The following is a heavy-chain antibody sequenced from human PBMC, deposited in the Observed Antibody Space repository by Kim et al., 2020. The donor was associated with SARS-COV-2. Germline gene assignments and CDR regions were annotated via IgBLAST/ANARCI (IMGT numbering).Heavy chain of an antibody. Sequence: GGSLRLSCAASGFTFSDYYMSWIRQAPGKGLEWVSYISSSGSTIYYADSVKGRFTISRDNAKNSLYLQMNSLRAEDTAVYYCARDLVYRGTGLTVTTGPYCYDGMDVWGQGTTVTVSS. CDR1: GFTFSDYY. V-gene: IGHV3-11*04. D-gene: IGHD4-17*01. CDR2: ISSSGSTI. J-gene: IGHJ6*02. CDR3: ARDLVYRGTGLTVTTGPYCYDGMDV.